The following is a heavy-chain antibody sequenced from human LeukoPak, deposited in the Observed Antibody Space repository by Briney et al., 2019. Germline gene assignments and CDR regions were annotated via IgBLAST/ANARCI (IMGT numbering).Heavy chain of an antibody. D-gene: IGHD3-16*01. J-gene: IGHJ3*02. CDR3: ATTIGVDAFDI. V-gene: IGHV1-46*01. CDR1: GYTFTSYY. Sequence: VASVKVSCKASGYTFTSYYMHWVRQAPGQGLEWMGIINPSGGSTSYAQKFQGRVTMTTDTSTSTAYMELRSLRSDDTAVYYCATTIGVDAFDIWGQGTMVTVSS. CDR2: INPSGGST.